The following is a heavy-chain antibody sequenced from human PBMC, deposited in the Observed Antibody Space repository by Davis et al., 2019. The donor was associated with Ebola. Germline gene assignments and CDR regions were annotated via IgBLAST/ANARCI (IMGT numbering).Heavy chain of an antibody. CDR1: GYTFTSYG. D-gene: IGHD6-19*01. V-gene: IGHV1-69*06. CDR3: AVGSGWYSPDY. Sequence: SVKVSCKASGYTFTSYGISWVRQAPGQGLEWVGGIFPIFGTANSAQKFQGRVTLNADKSTGTMYMELSSLRFEDTAVYYCAVGSGWYSPDYWGQGTLVTVSS. J-gene: IGHJ4*02. CDR2: IFPIFGTA.